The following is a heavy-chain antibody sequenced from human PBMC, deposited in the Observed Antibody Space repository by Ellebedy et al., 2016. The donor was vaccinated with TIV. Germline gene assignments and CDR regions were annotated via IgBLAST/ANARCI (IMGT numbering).Heavy chain of an antibody. CDR3: AKDMVFGDGKWEIDV. J-gene: IGHJ6*02. Sequence: PGGSLRLSCAASGFTFSSYAMSWVRQAPGKGLEWVSAISGSGGSTNYADSVKGRFTISRDNSRSTLYLQMNSLRAEDSAVYYCAKDMVFGDGKWEIDVWGQGTTVTVSS. V-gene: IGHV3-23*01. D-gene: IGHD1-26*01. CDR2: ISGSGGST. CDR1: GFTFSSYA.